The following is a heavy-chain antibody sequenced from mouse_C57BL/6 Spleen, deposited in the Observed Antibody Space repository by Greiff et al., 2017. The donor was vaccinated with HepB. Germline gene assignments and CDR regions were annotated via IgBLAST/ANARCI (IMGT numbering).Heavy chain of an antibody. J-gene: IGHJ2*01. D-gene: IGHD1-1*01. Sequence: EVQLQQSGPELVKPGASVKISCKASGYTFTDYYMNWVKQSHGKSLEWIGDINPNNGGTSYNQKFKGKATLTVDKSSSTAYMELRSLTSEDSAVYYCARAPRSLLDYYGSSLFDYWGQGTTLTVSS. CDR3: ARAPRSLLDYYGSSLFDY. CDR2: INPNNGGT. CDR1: GYTFTDYY. V-gene: IGHV1-26*01.